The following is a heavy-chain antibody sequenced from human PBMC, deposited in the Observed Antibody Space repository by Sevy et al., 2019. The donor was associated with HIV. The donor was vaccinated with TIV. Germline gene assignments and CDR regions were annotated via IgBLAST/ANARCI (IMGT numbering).Heavy chain of an antibody. Sequence: SETLSLTCTVSSGSISSYYWSWIRQPPGKGLEWIGYIYYSGSTNYNPSLKSRVTISVDTSKNQFSLKLSSVTAADTAVYYCARERGIGWTYYDFWSGGNWFDPWGQGTLVTVSS. V-gene: IGHV4-59*01. CDR2: IYYSGST. J-gene: IGHJ5*02. CDR3: ARERGIGWTYYDFWSGGNWFDP. D-gene: IGHD3-3*01. CDR1: SGSISSYY.